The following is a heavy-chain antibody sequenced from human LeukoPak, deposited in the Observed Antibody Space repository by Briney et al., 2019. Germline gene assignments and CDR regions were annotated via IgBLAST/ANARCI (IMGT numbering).Heavy chain of an antibody. V-gene: IGHV1-2*02. CDR3: ARVISPVRGVIRPLGY. Sequence: GASVKVSCKASGYTFTDYYMHWVRQAPGQGLEWMGWINPNNGGTNYTQNFQGRVTMTRDTSITTAYMELSRLRSDDTAVYYCARVISPVRGVIRPLGYWDQGTLVTVSS. D-gene: IGHD3-10*01. CDR1: GYTFTDYY. CDR2: INPNNGGT. J-gene: IGHJ4*02.